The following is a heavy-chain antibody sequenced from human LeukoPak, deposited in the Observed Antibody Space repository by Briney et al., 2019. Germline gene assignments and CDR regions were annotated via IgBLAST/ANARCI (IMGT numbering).Heavy chain of an antibody. CDR1: GGSIRSSYYY. V-gene: IGHV4-39*01. CDR3: ARGRIPKQWLVSWAQGVYGNSYNWFDP. Sequence: TSETLSLTCTVSGGSIRSSYYYWGWIRQPPGKGLEWIGSIYDSGSTYYNPSLKSRVTISVDTSKNQFSLKLSSVTAADTAVYYCARGRIPKQWLVSWAQGVYGNSYNWFDPWGQGTLVTVSS. D-gene: IGHD6-19*01. J-gene: IGHJ5*02. CDR2: IYDSGST.